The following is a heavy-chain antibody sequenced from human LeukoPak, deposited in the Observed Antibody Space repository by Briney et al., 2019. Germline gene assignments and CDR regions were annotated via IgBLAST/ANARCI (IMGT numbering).Heavy chain of an antibody. V-gene: IGHV1-2*02. CDR1: VYTFTNFY. D-gene: IGHD3-3*01. CDR3: ARDAVLRFLEWFTTEYNWFDP. J-gene: IGHJ5*02. Sequence: ASVKVSCKASVYTFTNFYIHWVRQAPGQGLEWMGWINPNSGGTNYAQKFQGRVTMTRDTSISTAYMELSRLRSDDTAVYYCARDAVLRFLEWFTTEYNWFDPWGQGTLVTVSS. CDR2: INPNSGGT.